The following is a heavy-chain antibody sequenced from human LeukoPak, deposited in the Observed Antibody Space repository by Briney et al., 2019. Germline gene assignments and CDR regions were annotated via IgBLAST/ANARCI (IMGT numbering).Heavy chain of an antibody. J-gene: IGHJ5*02. CDR2: INSDASST. CDR3: ARAPYLGGWFDP. Sequence: HPGGSLRLSCAASGFTFSSYWMHWVRQAPGKGLVWVSHINSDASSTNYADSVKGRFTISRDDAKNTLYLQMDSLRAEDTAVYYCARAPYLGGWFDPWGQGTLVTVSS. CDR1: GFTFSSYW. V-gene: IGHV3-74*01.